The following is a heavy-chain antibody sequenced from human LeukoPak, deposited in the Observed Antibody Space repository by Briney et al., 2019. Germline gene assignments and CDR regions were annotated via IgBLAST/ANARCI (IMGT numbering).Heavy chain of an antibody. V-gene: IGHV3-21*01. CDR3: ARGGYTLYWYFDL. J-gene: IGHJ2*01. CDR2: ISSSSSYI. D-gene: IGHD6-13*01. Sequence: GGSLRLSCAASGFTFSSYSMNWVRQAPGKGLEWVSSISSSSSYIYYADSAKGRFTISRDNAKNSLYLQMNSLRAEDTAVYYCARGGYTLYWYFDLWGRGTLVTVSS. CDR1: GFTFSSYS.